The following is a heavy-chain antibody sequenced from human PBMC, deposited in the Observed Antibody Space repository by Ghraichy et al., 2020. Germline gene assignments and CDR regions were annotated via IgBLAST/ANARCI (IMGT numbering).Heavy chain of an antibody. CDR3: ARGGDYDF. V-gene: IGHV3-30*03. CDR1: GFSFSDYG. Sequence: GGSLRLSCAASGFSFSDYGIQWVRQAPGKGMEWVALITSDGRNKNLADSVKGRFTISRANSKNTLFLQMNSLRGDDTGVYFCARGGDYDFWGQGTLVTVSS. J-gene: IGHJ4*01. D-gene: IGHD2-21*01. CDR2: ITSDGRNK.